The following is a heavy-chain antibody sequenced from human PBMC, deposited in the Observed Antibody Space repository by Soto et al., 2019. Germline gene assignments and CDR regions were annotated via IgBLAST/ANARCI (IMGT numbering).Heavy chain of an antibody. V-gene: IGHV1-18*01. CDR1: GYTFTSYG. J-gene: IGHJ4*02. CDR3: ARDTGGSYDY. D-gene: IGHD1-26*01. Sequence: GASVKVSCKASGYTFTSYGISWVRQAPGQGLEWMGWISAYNGNTNYAQKLQGRVTMTTDTSTSTAYMDLQMNSLRTEDTGVYYCARDTGGSYDYWGQGALVTVSS. CDR2: ISAYNGNT.